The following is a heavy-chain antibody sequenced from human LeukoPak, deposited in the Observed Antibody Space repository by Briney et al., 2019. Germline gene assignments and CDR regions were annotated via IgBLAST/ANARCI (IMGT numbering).Heavy chain of an antibody. Sequence: GGSLRLSCAASGFTVSSNYMSWVRQAPGKGLEWVSVISSGGSTYYADSVKGRFTISRDNPKNTLSLQMNSLRAEDTAVYYCARYLAAWSSALDIWGQGTMVTVSS. CDR3: ARYLAAWSSALDI. CDR2: ISSGGST. CDR1: GFTVSSNY. J-gene: IGHJ3*02. D-gene: IGHD2-15*01. V-gene: IGHV3-66*01.